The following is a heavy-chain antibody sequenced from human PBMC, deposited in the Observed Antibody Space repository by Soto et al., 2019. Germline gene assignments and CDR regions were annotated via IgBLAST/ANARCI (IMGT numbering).Heavy chain of an antibody. Sequence: GGSLRLSCAASGFTFSAYAMTWVRKAPGKGLEWVSSISSNGGDTYYADTVKDRFTISRDDSKHTLYLQMNSLRGEDTALYYCAKTGGRWLPSDFWGQGTLVTVSS. CDR2: ISSNGGDT. CDR3: AKTGGRWLPSDF. CDR1: GFTFSAYA. D-gene: IGHD4-17*01. J-gene: IGHJ4*02. V-gene: IGHV3-23*01.